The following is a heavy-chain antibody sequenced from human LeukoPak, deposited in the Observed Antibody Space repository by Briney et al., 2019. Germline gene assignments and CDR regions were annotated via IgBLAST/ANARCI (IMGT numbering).Heavy chain of an antibody. Sequence: ESGPALVKPTQTLTLTCTFSGFSLSTSGVGVGWIRQPPGEALEWLALIYWDDDKRYSPSLKSRLTITKDTSKNQVVLTMTNMDPVDTATYYCAHRLWFGELEYWGQGTLVTVSS. D-gene: IGHD3-10*01. CDR1: GFSLSTSGVG. J-gene: IGHJ4*02. CDR3: AHRLWFGELEY. CDR2: IYWDDDK. V-gene: IGHV2-5*02.